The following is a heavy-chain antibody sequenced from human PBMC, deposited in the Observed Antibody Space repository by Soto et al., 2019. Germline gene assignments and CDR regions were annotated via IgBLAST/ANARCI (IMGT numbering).Heavy chain of an antibody. D-gene: IGHD2-2*01. CDR2: INPNSGGT. V-gene: IGHV1-2*02. CDR3: ARDIVIGPRYNYYYYGMEG. CDR1: GYTFTGYY. Sequence: ASVKVSCTASGYTFTGYYMHWVRQAPGQGLEWMGWINPNSGGTNYAQKFQGRVTMTRDTSISTAYMELSRLRSDDTAVYYCARDIVIGPRYNYYYYGMEGWGQGTAVTVAS. J-gene: IGHJ6*02.